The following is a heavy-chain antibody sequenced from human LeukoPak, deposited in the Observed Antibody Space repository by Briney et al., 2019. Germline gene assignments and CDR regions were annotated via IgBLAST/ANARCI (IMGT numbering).Heavy chain of an antibody. Sequence: GASVKVSCKASGGTFSSYTINWVRQAPGQGLEWMGRIIPILGIANYAQKFQGRVTITADKSTSTAYMELSSLRSEDTAVYYCARDFYYDSIPDDYWGQGTLVTVSS. D-gene: IGHD3-22*01. CDR1: GGTFSSYT. CDR2: IIPILGIA. J-gene: IGHJ4*02. CDR3: ARDFYYDSIPDDY. V-gene: IGHV1-69*04.